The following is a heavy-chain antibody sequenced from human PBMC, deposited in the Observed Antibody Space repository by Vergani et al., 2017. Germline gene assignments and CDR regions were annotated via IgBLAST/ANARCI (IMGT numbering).Heavy chain of an antibody. CDR1: GFTFSSYG. Sequence: QVQLVESGGGVVQPGRSLRLSCAASGFTFSSYGMHWVRQAPGKGLEWVAVISYDGSNKYYADSVKGRFTISRDNSKNTLYLQMNSLRAEDTAVYYCAKDHLWFGELYFEYWGQGTLVTVSS. D-gene: IGHD3-10*01. J-gene: IGHJ4*02. CDR2: ISYDGSNK. CDR3: AKDHLWFGELYFEY. V-gene: IGHV3-30*18.